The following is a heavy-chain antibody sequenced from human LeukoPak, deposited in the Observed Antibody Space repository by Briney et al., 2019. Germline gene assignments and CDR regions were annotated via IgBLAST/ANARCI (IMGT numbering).Heavy chain of an antibody. CDR2: IRSDGSDK. V-gene: IGHV3-30*02. CDR1: GFIFSSYG. D-gene: IGHD3-22*01. Sequence: GGSLRLPCAASGFIFSSYGMHWVRQAPGKGLEWVAFIRSDGSDKYYAGSVKGRFTISRDNSKNTLYLQMNSLRAEDTAVYYCAKHDSSSYYWGQGTLVTVSS. CDR3: AKHDSSSYY. J-gene: IGHJ4*02.